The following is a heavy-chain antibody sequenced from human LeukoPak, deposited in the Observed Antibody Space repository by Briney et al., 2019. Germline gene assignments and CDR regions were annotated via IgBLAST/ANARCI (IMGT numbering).Heavy chain of an antibody. J-gene: IGHJ6*03. D-gene: IGHD3-22*01. CDR1: GYSISSGYY. CDR3: AREFYYYDSSGYSIYYYYYMDV. Sequence: SETLSLTCTVSGYSISSGYYWGWIRQPPGKGLEWIGSIYHSGSTYYNPSLKSRVTISVDTSKNQFSLKLSSVTAADTAVYYCAREFYYYDSSGYSIYYYYYMDVWGKGTTVTVSS. CDR2: IYHSGST. V-gene: IGHV4-38-2*02.